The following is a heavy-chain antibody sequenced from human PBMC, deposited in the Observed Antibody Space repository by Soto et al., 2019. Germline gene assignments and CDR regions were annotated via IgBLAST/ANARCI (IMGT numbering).Heavy chain of an antibody. J-gene: IGHJ4*02. CDR1: GGSISSYY. CDR3: ARDFDSSGYSYFDY. Sequence: PSETLSLTCTVSGGSISSYYWSWIRQPAGKGLEWIGRIYTSGNTNYSPSLKSRVTMSIDTSKNQFSLKLNSVTAADTAVYYCARDFDSSGYSYFDYWGQGILVTVSS. D-gene: IGHD3-22*01. CDR2: IYTSGNT. V-gene: IGHV4-4*07.